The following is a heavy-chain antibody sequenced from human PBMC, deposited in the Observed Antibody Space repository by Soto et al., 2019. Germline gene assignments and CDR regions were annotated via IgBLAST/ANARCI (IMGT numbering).Heavy chain of an antibody. CDR3: ASSAYQLLSSNWLDA. V-gene: IGHV3-21*01. CDR1: GFTFSSYS. Sequence: RLSCAASGFTFSSYSMNWVRQAPWKVLEWVSSISSSSSYIYYADSVKGRFTISRDNAKNSLYMQMNSLRAEDTAVYYCASSAYQLLSSNWLDAWGQGTTVTVSS. CDR2: ISSSSSYI. D-gene: IGHD2-2*01. J-gene: IGHJ5*02.